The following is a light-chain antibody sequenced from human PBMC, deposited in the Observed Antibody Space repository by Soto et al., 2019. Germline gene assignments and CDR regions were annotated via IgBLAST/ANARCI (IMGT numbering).Light chain of an antibody. Sequence: VLTQEPSLTVSPGGTVTLTCASKTGTVTSGHYPYWFQQRPGQAPRTLIYDTTNRHSWTPGRFSGSLLGGKAALTLSGAQPADEAEYFCMLYYNTVGLVFGGGTKVTVL. CDR3: MLYYNTVGLV. CDR2: DTT. V-gene: IGLV7-46*01. J-gene: IGLJ3*02. CDR1: TGTVTSGHY.